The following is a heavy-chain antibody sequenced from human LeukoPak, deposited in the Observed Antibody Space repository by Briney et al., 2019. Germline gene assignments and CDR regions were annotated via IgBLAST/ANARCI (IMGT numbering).Heavy chain of an antibody. CDR2: IENDGSQE. CDR3: ATGRGPPRYQYFDF. J-gene: IGHJ4*02. CDR1: GLTFRNYG. Sequence: PGGSLRLSCTASGAASGLTFRNYGMHWVRQAPDKGLEWVAFIENDGSQEAFGDSVKGRITISRDNPANTLYLQFNSLRVEDTAVYYCATGRGPPRYQYFDFWGQGTMVTVSS. V-gene: IGHV3-30*02. D-gene: IGHD3-16*02.